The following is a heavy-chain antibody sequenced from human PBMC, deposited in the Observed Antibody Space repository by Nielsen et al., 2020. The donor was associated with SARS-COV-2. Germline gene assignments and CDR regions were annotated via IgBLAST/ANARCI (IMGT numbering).Heavy chain of an antibody. V-gene: IGHV3-33*08. J-gene: IGHJ6*03. CDR3: ARDRGSYYYYYMDV. D-gene: IGHD3-10*01. CDR1: GFTFSSYA. Sequence: GGSLRLSCAASGFTFSSYAMHWVRQAPGKGLEWVAVIWYDGSNKYYADSVKGRFTISRDNSKNTLYLQMNSLRAEDTAVYYCARDRGSYYYYYMDVWGKGTTVTVSS. CDR2: IWYDGSNK.